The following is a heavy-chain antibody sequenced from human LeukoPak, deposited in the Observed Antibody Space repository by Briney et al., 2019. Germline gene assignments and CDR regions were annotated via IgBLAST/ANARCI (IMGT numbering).Heavy chain of an antibody. D-gene: IGHD1-26*01. J-gene: IGHJ4*02. V-gene: IGHV1-3*01. CDR1: GYTFSSYA. CDR2: INGGNGNT. Sequence: ASVKVSCKTSGYTFSSYAMHWVRQAPGQRLEWMGWINGGNGNTKYSQKFQGRVTITRDTSASTAYMQLSSLRSEDTAVYYCARSREECSGICEFDYWGQGTLVTVSS. CDR3: ARSREECSGICEFDY.